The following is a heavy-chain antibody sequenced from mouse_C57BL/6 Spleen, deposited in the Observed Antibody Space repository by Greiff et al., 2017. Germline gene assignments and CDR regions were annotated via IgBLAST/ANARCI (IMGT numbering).Heavy chain of an antibody. CDR1: GFNIKNTY. CDR3: ARIKLTGPYYYAMDY. D-gene: IGHD4-1*01. V-gene: IGHV14-3*01. Sequence: EVQLQQSVAELVRPGASVKLSCTASGFNIKNTYLHWVKQRPEQGLEWIGRIDPANGNTKYAPKFQGKATITADTSSNTAYLQLSSLTSEDTTIYYCARIKLTGPYYYAMDYWGQGTSVTVSS. CDR2: IDPANGNT. J-gene: IGHJ4*01.